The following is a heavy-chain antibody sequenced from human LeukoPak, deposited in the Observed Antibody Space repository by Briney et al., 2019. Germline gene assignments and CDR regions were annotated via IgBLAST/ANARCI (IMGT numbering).Heavy chain of an antibody. CDR3: AKDEPLVPFDY. CDR2: IQYDGSNK. J-gene: IGHJ4*02. Sequence: GGSLRLSCAASGFTFSSYGMHWVRQAPGKGLEWMAFIQYDGSNKYYADSVKGRFTISRDNSKNTLYLQMNSLRAEDTAVYYCAKDEPLVPFDYWGQGTLVSVSS. V-gene: IGHV3-30*02. D-gene: IGHD6-6*01. CDR1: GFTFSSYG.